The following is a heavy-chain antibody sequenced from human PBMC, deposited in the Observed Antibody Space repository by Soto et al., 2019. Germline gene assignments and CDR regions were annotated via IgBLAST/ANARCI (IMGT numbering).Heavy chain of an antibody. V-gene: IGHV4-61*01. D-gene: IGHD3-10*01. CDR2: IYYSGST. J-gene: IGHJ5*02. Sequence: SETLSLTCTVSGGSITSSSYYWGWIRQPPGKGLEWIGYIYYSGSTNYNPSLKSRVTISVDTSKNQFSLKLSSVTAADTAVYYCAREQNTMNRFDPWGQGTPVTVSS. CDR3: AREQNTMNRFDP. CDR1: GGSITSSSYY.